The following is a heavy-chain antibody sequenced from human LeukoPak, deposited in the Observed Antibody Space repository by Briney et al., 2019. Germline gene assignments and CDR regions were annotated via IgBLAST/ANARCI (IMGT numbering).Heavy chain of an antibody. CDR3: ARLRGGVPRNFDY. CDR2: IYTSGST. D-gene: IGHD2-15*01. J-gene: IGHJ4*02. Sequence: SETLSLTCTVSGGSISSGSYYWSWIRQPAGKGLEWIGRIYTSGSTNYNPSLKSRVTISVDTSKNQFSLKLSSVTAADTAVYYCARLRGGVPRNFDYWGQGTLVTVSS. CDR1: GGSISSGSYY. V-gene: IGHV4-61*02.